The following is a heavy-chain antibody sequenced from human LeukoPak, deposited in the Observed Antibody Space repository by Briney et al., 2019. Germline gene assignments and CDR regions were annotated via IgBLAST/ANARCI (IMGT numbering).Heavy chain of an antibody. Sequence: ASVKVSCKASGYTFTSYGISWVQQAPGQGLEWMGWISAYNGNTNYAQKLQGRVTMTTDTSTSTAYMELRSLRSDDTAVYYCARDWPSGGVVVVAAAPLDYWGQGTLVTVSS. CDR1: GYTFTSYG. V-gene: IGHV1-18*01. CDR3: ARDWPSGGVVVVAAAPLDY. D-gene: IGHD2-15*01. J-gene: IGHJ4*02. CDR2: ISAYNGNT.